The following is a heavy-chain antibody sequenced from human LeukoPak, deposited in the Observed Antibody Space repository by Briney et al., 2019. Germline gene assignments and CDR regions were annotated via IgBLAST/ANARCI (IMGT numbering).Heavy chain of an antibody. D-gene: IGHD3-3*01. V-gene: IGHV3-30*02. Sequence: GGSLRLSCAASGFTFSSYGMHWVRQAPGKGLEWVAFIRYDGSNKYYADSVKGRFTISRDNSKNTLYLQMNSLRAEDTAVYYCAKVYYDFWSGPERVRCYYYMDVWGKGTTVTVSS. CDR3: AKVYYDFWSGPERVRCYYYMDV. J-gene: IGHJ6*03. CDR1: GFTFSSYG. CDR2: IRYDGSNK.